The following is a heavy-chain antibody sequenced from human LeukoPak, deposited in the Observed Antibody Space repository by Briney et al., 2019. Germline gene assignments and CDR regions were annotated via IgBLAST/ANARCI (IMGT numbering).Heavy chain of an antibody. Sequence: ASVKVSCKASGYTFIRNGISWVRQAPGQGLEWMGWISAHNGNTNYAQKFQGRVTMTTVTSTSTAYMELRSLRSDDTAVYYCARDYNFVPDYWGQGTLVTVSS. D-gene: IGHD1-20*01. J-gene: IGHJ4*02. CDR2: ISAHNGNT. CDR3: ARDYNFVPDY. CDR1: GYTFIRNG. V-gene: IGHV1-18*01.